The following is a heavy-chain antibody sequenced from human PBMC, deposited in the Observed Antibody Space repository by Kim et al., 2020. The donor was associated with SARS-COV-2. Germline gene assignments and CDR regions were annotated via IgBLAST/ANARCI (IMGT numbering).Heavy chain of an antibody. V-gene: IGHV1-46*01. Sequence: ASVKVSCKASGYTFTSYYMHWVRQAPGQGLEWMGIINPSGGSTSYAQKFQRRVTMTRDTSTSTVYMELSSLRSEDTAVYYCARDLSNYDFWSGYFGYYYGMDVWGQGTTVTVSS. J-gene: IGHJ6*02. CDR2: INPSGGST. CDR1: GYTFTSYY. CDR3: ARDLSNYDFWSGYFGYYYGMDV. D-gene: IGHD3-3*01.